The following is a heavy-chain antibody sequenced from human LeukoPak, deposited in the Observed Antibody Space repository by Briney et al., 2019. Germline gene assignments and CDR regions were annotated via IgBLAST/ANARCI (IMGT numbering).Heavy chain of an antibody. V-gene: IGHV4-39*01. CDR3: AREKVHYYGSGSYSRNFDY. Sequence: SQTLSLTCTVSGGSISSGGYYWSWIRQHPGKGLEWIGTIYYSGSTYYNPSLKSRVTMSVDTSKNQFSLNLTSVTAADTAVYYCAREKVHYYGSGSYSRNFDYWGQGTLVTVSS. D-gene: IGHD3-10*01. J-gene: IGHJ4*02. CDR2: IYYSGST. CDR1: GGSISSGGYY.